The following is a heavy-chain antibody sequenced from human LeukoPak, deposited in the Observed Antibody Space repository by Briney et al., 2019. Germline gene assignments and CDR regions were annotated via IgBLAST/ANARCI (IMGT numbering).Heavy chain of an antibody. Sequence: SVKVSCKASGGTFSSYAISWVRQAPGQGLEWMGGIIHIFGTANYAQKFQGRVTITTDESTSTAYMGRSSLRSEDTAVYFCARGLGDGYNYDAFDIWGQGTMVTVSS. CDR2: IIHIFGTA. J-gene: IGHJ3*02. D-gene: IGHD5-24*01. CDR3: ARGLGDGYNYDAFDI. V-gene: IGHV1-69*05. CDR1: GGTFSSYA.